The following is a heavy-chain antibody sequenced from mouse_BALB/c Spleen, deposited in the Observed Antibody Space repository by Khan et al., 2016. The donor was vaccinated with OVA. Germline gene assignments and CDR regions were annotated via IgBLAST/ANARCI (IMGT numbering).Heavy chain of an antibody. Sequence: EVQLQESGPGLVKPSQSLSLTCTVTGYSITSGYGWNWIRQFPGNKLEWMGYISCSGSTNYNPSLKSRISITRDTSKNQFFQQLNSVTTEDTATYYCARTARIKYWGQGTTLTVSS. D-gene: IGHD1-2*01. V-gene: IGHV3-2*02. CDR3: ARTARIKY. CDR1: GYSITSGYG. J-gene: IGHJ2*01. CDR2: ISCSGST.